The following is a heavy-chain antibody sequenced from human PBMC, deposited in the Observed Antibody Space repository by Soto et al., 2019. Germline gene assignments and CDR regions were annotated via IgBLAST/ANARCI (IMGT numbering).Heavy chain of an antibody. V-gene: IGHV1-46*01. Sequence: QVQLVQSGAEMKRPGASVILSCKASGYIFTTYSIHWVRQTAGQGLEWMAKVDPRDGSTGYAQKFRGTVSMAWDTSTGTVSMEVSSLPSDDTATDYCARVRSSGREFDYWGQGTQVTVSS. CDR1: GYIFTTYS. CDR3: ARVRSSGREFDY. D-gene: IGHD6-25*01. CDR2: VDPRDGST. J-gene: IGHJ4*02.